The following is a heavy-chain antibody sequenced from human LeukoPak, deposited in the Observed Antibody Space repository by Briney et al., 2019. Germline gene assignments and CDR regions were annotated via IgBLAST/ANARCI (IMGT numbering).Heavy chain of an antibody. Sequence: PGGSLRLSCAVFGFTFRTSWMTWVRQAPGRGLERVAIINPDGSEKYYLESLKGRITISRDNAENSVHLQMNSLKAEDTAIYYCARDRAYSAFDYWGQGTLVTVSS. D-gene: IGHD1-26*01. CDR1: GFTFRTSW. V-gene: IGHV3-7*03. CDR3: ARDRAYSAFDY. CDR2: INPDGSEK. J-gene: IGHJ4*02.